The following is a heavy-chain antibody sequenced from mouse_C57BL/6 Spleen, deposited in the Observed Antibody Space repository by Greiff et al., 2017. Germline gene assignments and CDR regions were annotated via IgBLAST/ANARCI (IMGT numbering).Heavy chain of an antibody. D-gene: IGHD2-3*01. J-gene: IGHJ4*01. V-gene: IGHV1-55*01. CDR2: LYPGSGST. CDR3: AGWGGAMDY. CDR1: GYTFTSYW. Sequence: QVQLQQPGAELVKPGASVKMSCKASGYTFTSYWITWVKQRPGQGLEWIGDLYPGSGSTNYNEKFKSKATLTVYTSSSTAYRQLSSLTSEDSAVYYCAGWGGAMDYWGQGTSVTVSS.